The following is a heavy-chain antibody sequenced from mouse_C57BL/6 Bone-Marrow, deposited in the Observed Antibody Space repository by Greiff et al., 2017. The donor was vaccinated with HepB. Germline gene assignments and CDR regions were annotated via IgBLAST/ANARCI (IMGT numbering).Heavy chain of an antibody. CDR3: TREGSTMVTTDGLWFAY. D-gene: IGHD2-2*01. V-gene: IGHV5-9-1*02. J-gene: IGHJ3*01. CDR1: GFTFSSYA. CDR2: ICSGGDYI. Sequence: EVMLVESGEGLVKPGGSLKLSCAASGFTFSSYAMSWVRQTPEKRLEWVAYICSGGDYIYYADTVKGRFTISRDNARNTLYLQMSSLKSEDTAMYYCTREGSTMVTTDGLWFAYWGQGTLVTVSA.